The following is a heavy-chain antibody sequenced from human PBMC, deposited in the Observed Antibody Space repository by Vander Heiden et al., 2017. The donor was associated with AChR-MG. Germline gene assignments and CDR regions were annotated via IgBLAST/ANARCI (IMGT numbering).Heavy chain of an antibody. J-gene: IGHJ4*02. CDR2: IYTSGST. D-gene: IGHD2-2*01. CDR3: AREVIVVVPAASFFDY. Sequence: QVQLQESGPGLVKPSETLSLTCTVPGGSISRYYWRWIRQPAGKGLEWIGRIYTSGSTNYNPSLKSRVTMSVDTSKNQFSLKLSSVTAADTAVYYCAREVIVVVPAASFFDYWGQGTLVTVSS. V-gene: IGHV4-4*07. CDR1: GGSISRYY.